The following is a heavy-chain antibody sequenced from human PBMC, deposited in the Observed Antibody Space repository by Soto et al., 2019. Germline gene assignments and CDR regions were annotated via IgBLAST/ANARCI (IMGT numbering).Heavy chain of an antibody. V-gene: IGHV4-38-2*01. CDR2: IYHSGST. D-gene: IGHD6-13*01. Sequence: SEPLSLTCAVYGYSTSSGYYWGWIRQPPGKGLEWIGTIYHSGSTYYNPSLKTRVTISVDTSKNQFSLKLSSVTAADTAVYYCARSGYSSSDFDHWGQGTLVTVSS. CDR3: ARSGYSSSDFDH. J-gene: IGHJ4*03. CDR1: GYSTSSGYY.